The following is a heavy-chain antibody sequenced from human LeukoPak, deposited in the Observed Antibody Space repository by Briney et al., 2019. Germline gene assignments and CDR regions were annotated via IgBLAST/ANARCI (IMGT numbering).Heavy chain of an antibody. Sequence: ASVKVSCEASGYTFTNYPMVWVRQAPGQGLECMGWINTKTGNPTYAQGFAGHFVFSLEASVDTTYLEINSLRTEDTAVYYCARGGYSRGQGSPFDYWGQGALVTVSS. CDR1: GYTFTNYP. D-gene: IGHD3-22*01. CDR3: ARGGYSRGQGSPFDY. J-gene: IGHJ4*02. CDR2: INTKTGNP. V-gene: IGHV7-4-1*02.